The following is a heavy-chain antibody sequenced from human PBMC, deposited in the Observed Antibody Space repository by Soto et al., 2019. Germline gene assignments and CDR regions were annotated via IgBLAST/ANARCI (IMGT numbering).Heavy chain of an antibody. CDR3: ARDGAPYYDSSGYYDY. CDR2: TRNKANIYTT. D-gene: IGHD3-22*01. J-gene: IGHJ4*02. CDR1: GFTFSDHY. V-gene: IGHV3-72*01. Sequence: EVQLVESGGGLVQPGGSLRLSCAASGFTFSDHYMDWVRQAPGKGLEWVGRTRNKANIYTTEYAASAKGRFTISRDDSKNSLYLQMNSLKTEDTAVYYCARDGAPYYDSSGYYDYWGQGTLVTVSS.